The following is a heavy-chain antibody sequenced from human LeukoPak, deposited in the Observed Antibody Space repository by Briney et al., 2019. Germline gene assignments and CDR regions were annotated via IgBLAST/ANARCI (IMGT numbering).Heavy chain of an antibody. D-gene: IGHD1-14*01. J-gene: IGHJ6*03. Sequence: GGSLRLSCVASGFAFSSYWMHWVRQAPGKGLVWVSRMNSDGGSITYADSVEGRFTISRDNAKNSLYLQMNSLRAEDTAVYYCAKPDPTYYMDVWGKGSTVTVSS. CDR2: MNSDGGSI. V-gene: IGHV3-74*01. CDR1: GFAFSSYW. CDR3: AKPDPTYYMDV.